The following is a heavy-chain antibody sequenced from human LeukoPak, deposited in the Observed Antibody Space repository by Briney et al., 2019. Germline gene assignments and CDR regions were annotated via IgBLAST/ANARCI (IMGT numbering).Heavy chain of an antibody. CDR2: IWYDGSNK. V-gene: IGHV3-33*08. CDR3: ARALSFDY. Sequence: GGSLRLSCTASGFTFSNAWMSWVRQAPGKGLEWVAVIWYDGSNKYYADSVKGRFTISRDNSKNTLYLQMNSLRAEDTAVYYCARALSFDYWGQGTLVTVSS. J-gene: IGHJ4*02. D-gene: IGHD2/OR15-2a*01. CDR1: GFTFSNAW.